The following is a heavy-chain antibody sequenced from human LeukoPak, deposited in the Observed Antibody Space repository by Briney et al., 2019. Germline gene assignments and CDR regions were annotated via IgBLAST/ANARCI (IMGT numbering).Heavy chain of an antibody. CDR2: INPNSGGT. V-gene: IGHV1-2*04. Sequence: ASVKVSCKASGYTFTGYYMHWVRQAPGQGLEWMGWINPNSGGTNYAQKFQGWVTMTRDTSISTAYMELSRLRPDDTAVYYCARVRELDAYYYYYALDVWGQGTTVIVSS. J-gene: IGHJ6*02. D-gene: IGHD5-24*01. CDR3: ARVRELDAYYYYYALDV. CDR1: GYTFTGYY.